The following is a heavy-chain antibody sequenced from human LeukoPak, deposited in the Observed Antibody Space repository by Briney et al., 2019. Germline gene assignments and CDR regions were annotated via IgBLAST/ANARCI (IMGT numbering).Heavy chain of an antibody. V-gene: IGHV4-34*01. CDR3: ARERGYSYGYVVRGYYFDY. CDR1: GGSFSGYY. CDR2: INHSGST. J-gene: IGHJ4*02. Sequence: PSETLSLTCAVYGGSFSGYYWSWIRQPPGKGLEWIGEINHSGSTNYNPSLKSRVTISVDTYKKQFSLKLSSVTAADTAVYYCARERGYSYGYVVRGYYFDYWGQGTLVTVSS. D-gene: IGHD5-18*01.